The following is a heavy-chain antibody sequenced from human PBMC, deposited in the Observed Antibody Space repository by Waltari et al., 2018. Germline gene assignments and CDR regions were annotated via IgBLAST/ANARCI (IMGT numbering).Heavy chain of an antibody. CDR3: ARLEGGGSMVQRVIIEDYYYGMDV. J-gene: IGHJ6*02. V-gene: IGHV4-38-2*01. Sequence: QVQLQESGPGLVKPSETLSLTCAVSGYSISSGYYWGWIRQPPGKGLEWIGSIYHSGSTYYNPSLKSRVTISVDTSKNQFSLKLSSVTAADTAVYYCARLEGGGSMVQRVIIEDYYYGMDVWGQGTTVTVSS. CDR2: IYHSGST. D-gene: IGHD3-10*01. CDR1: GYSISSGYY.